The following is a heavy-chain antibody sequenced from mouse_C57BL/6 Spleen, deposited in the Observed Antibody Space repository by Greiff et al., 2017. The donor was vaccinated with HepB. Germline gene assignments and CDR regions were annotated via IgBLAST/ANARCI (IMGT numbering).Heavy chain of an antibody. CDR1: GYTFTSYW. J-gene: IGHJ2*01. CDR2: IDPSDSYT. CDR3: ARWGSGYFDY. V-gene: IGHV1-69*01. D-gene: IGHD3-1*01. Sequence: QVQLQQSGAELVMPGASVKLSCKASGYTFTSYWMHWVKQRPGQGLEWIGEIDPSDSYTNYNQKFKGKSTLTVDKSSSTAYMQLSSLTSEDSAVYYCARWGSGYFDYWGQGTTLTVSS.